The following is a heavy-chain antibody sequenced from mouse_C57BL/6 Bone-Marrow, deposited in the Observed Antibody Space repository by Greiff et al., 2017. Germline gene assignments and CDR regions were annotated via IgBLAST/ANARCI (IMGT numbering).Heavy chain of an antibody. CDR3: ARFGYYGSSYVFDY. CDR2: IYPGSGNT. J-gene: IGHJ2*01. D-gene: IGHD1-1*01. Sequence: VHLVESGAELVRPGASVKLSCKASGYTFTDYYINWVKQRPGQGLEWIARIYPGSGNTYYNEKFKGKATLTAEKSSSTAYMQLSSLTSEDSAVYFWARFGYYGSSYVFDYWGQGTTLTVSS. V-gene: IGHV1-76*01. CDR1: GYTFTDYY.